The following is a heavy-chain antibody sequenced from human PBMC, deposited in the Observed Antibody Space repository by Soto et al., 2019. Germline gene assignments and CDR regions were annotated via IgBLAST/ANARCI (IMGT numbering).Heavy chain of an antibody. CDR1: GYSFTSYG. CDR3: TRGTLTSRGGLDWFDP. D-gene: IGHD4-4*01. V-gene: IGHV1-18*01. Sequence: ASVKVSCNTSGYSFTSYGITWVRQAPGQGLEWVGWISTYNGNTNYAQKFQGRVTLTTDTSTRTAYMELRSLSSDDTAVYYCTRGTLTSRGGLDWFDPWGQGTLVTVSS. CDR2: ISTYNGNT. J-gene: IGHJ5*02.